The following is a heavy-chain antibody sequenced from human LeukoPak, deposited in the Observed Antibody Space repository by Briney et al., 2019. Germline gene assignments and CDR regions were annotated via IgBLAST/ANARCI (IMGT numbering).Heavy chain of an antibody. J-gene: IGHJ5*02. Sequence: PGGSLRLSCAASEFTFSSYSMSWVRQALGKWLEWVSYISSTASSIYYADSVKGRFTISRDNAKNSLYLQMNSLRAEDTAVYYCARDVTYHGGDWFDPWGQGTLVTVSS. CDR3: ARDVTYHGGDWFDP. CDR1: EFTFSSYS. D-gene: IGHD4-23*01. CDR2: ISSTASSI. V-gene: IGHV3-48*04.